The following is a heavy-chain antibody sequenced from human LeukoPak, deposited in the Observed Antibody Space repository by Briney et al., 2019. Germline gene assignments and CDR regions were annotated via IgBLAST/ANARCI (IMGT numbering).Heavy chain of an antibody. D-gene: IGHD6-13*01. J-gene: IGHJ5*02. Sequence: ASVKVSCKASGYTFTSYGISWVRQAPGQGLEWMGWISAYNGNTNYAQKLQGRVTMTTDTSTSTAYMELRRLRPDDTAVYYCARDGLAAAGSSSNWFDPWGQGTLVTVSS. CDR2: ISAYNGNT. CDR1: GYTFTSYG. CDR3: ARDGLAAAGSSSNWFDP. V-gene: IGHV1-18*01.